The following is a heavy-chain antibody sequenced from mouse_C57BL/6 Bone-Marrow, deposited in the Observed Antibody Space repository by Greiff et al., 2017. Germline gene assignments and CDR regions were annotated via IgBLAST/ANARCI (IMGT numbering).Heavy chain of an antibody. CDR1: GFSLTSYG. D-gene: IGHD2-12*01. CDR2: IWSGGST. Sequence: VKLQESGPGLVQPSQSLSITCTASGFSLTSYGVHWVRQSPGKGLEWLGVIWSGGSTDYNAAFISRLSISKEHSKRQVFFKMNSLQSYDTAIYYFATYYSGYLDYWGQGTTLTVSS. V-gene: IGHV2-2*03. CDR3: ATYYSGYLDY. J-gene: IGHJ2*01.